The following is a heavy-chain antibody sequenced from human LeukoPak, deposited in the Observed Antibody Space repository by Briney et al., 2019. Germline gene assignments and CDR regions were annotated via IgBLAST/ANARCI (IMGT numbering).Heavy chain of an antibody. CDR3: AHFNIVVVPTAILYWFDP. D-gene: IGHD2-2*01. J-gene: IGHJ5*02. CDR1: GGSFSGYY. CDR2: INHSGST. V-gene: IGHV4-34*01. Sequence: SETLSLTCAVYGGSFSGYYWSWIRQPPGKGLEWIGEINHSGSTNYNPSLKSRVTISVDTSKNQFSLKLSSVTAADTAVYYCAHFNIVVVPTAILYWFDPWGQGTLVTVSS.